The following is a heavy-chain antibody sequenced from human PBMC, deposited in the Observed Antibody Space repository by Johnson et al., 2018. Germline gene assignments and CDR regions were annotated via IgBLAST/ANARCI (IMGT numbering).Heavy chain of an antibody. Sequence: VQLVQSGGGVVQPGRSLRLSCAASGFTFSSYGMHWVRQAPGKGLEWVAVIWYDGSNKYYADSVKGRFTIYRENSKNPLYLQMNSLRAEDTAVYYCARDQSPVLGAYGSDAFDIWGQGTMVTVSS. J-gene: IGHJ3*02. V-gene: IGHV3-33*01. CDR2: IWYDGSNK. CDR1: GFTFSSYG. D-gene: IGHD3-16*01. CDR3: ARDQSPVLGAYGSDAFDI.